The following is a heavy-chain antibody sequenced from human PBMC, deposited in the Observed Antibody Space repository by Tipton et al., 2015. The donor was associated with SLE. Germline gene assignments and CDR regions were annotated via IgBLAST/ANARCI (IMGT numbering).Heavy chain of an antibody. CDR1: GYFISSGYY. J-gene: IGHJ4*02. CDR2: IYYSGST. V-gene: IGHV4-38-2*01. D-gene: IGHD3-22*01. Sequence: TLSLTCAVSGYFISSGYYWGWIHQPPGKGLEWIGSIYYSGSTYYNPSLKSRVTISVDTSKNQFSLKLSSVTAADTAVYYCARSNSSGYYYAIDYWGQGTLVTVSS. CDR3: ARSNSSGYYYAIDY.